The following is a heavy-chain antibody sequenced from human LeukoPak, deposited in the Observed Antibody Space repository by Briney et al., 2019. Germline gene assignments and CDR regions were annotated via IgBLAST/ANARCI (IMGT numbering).Heavy chain of an antibody. V-gene: IGHV4-4*02. Sequence: TLSLTCAVSGVSIISSEWWIWVRQPPGQGLEWIGEIHRDGRTRYNPSLKSRVTMSMDYSKNQFSLSVTSVTAADTAIYYCGKTDIYFNPIDYWGPGSLVTVSS. CDR1: GVSIISSEW. CDR3: GKTDIYFNPIDY. CDR2: IHRDGRT. J-gene: IGHJ4*02. D-gene: IGHD3-9*01.